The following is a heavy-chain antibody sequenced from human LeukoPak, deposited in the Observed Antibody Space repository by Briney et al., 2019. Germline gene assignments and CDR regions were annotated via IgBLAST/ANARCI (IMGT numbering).Heavy chain of an antibody. Sequence: SETLSLTCTVSGGSISSHYWSWIRQPPGKGLEGMGYIYYSGSTNYNPSLKSRVTISVDTSKNQFSLKLSSVTAADTAVYYCARGGGYSSSWYGYFDYWGQGTLVTVSS. CDR1: GGSISSHY. CDR3: ARGGGYSSSWYGYFDY. V-gene: IGHV4-59*11. CDR2: IYYSGST. J-gene: IGHJ4*02. D-gene: IGHD6-13*01.